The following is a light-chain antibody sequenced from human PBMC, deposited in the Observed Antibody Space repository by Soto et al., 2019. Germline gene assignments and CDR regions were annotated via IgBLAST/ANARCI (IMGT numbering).Light chain of an antibody. V-gene: IGKV3-11*01. J-gene: IGKJ4*01. CDR2: DAS. Sequence: EIVLTQPPATLSLSPGERATLSCRASQSVGRTLAWFQRKPGQAPRLLIYDASNRATGIPARFTGSGSGTDFTLTIRSLEPEDFAIYYCQQRDSWPLTFGGGTKVDIK. CDR1: QSVGRT. CDR3: QQRDSWPLT.